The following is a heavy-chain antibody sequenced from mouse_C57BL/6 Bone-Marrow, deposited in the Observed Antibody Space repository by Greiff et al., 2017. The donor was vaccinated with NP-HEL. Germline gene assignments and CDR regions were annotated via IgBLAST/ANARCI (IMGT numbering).Heavy chain of an antibody. V-gene: IGHV1-76*01. D-gene: IGHD2-1*01. J-gene: IGHJ1*03. CDR3: ARYPIYYGNYEDFDV. CDR2: IYPGSGNT. Sequence: VKLMESGAELVRPGASVKLSCKASGYTFTDYYINWVKQRPGQGLEWIARIYPGSGNTYYNEKFKGKATLTAEKSSSTAYMQLSSLTSEDSAVYFCARYPIYYGNYEDFDVWGTGTTVTVSS. CDR1: GYTFTDYY.